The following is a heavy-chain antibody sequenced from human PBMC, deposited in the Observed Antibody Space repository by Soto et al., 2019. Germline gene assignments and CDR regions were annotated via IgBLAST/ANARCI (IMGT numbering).Heavy chain of an antibody. CDR3: ARDRSTYGGGGTGEVKENWFDP. CDR2: AYYSGST. J-gene: IGHJ5*02. Sequence: SETLSLTCTVSGGSISHYYWSWIRQSPGKGLEWIGYAYYSGSTDYNPSLKSRVAMSVDTSKNQVSLKLNSVTTADTAVYYCARDRSTYGGGGTGEVKENWFDPWGPGTLVTVSS. V-gene: IGHV4-59*01. D-gene: IGHD2-8*01. CDR1: GGSISHYY.